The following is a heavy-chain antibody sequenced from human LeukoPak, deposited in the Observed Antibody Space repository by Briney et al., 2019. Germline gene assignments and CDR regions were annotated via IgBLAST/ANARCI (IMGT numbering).Heavy chain of an antibody. CDR3: ARDEKQWLVAPSDY. CDR2: IRYDGSNK. Sequence: GGSLRLSCAASGFTFSSYGMHWVRQAPGKGLEWVAFIRYDGSNKYYADSVKGRFTISRDNSKNTLYLQMNSLRAEDTAVYYCARDEKQWLVAPSDYWGQGTLVTVSS. V-gene: IGHV3-30*02. D-gene: IGHD6-19*01. CDR1: GFTFSSYG. J-gene: IGHJ4*02.